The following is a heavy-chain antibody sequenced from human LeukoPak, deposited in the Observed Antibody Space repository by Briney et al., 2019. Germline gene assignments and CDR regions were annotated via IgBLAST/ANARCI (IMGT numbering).Heavy chain of an antibody. V-gene: IGHV3-11*01. Sequence: GSLRLSCAASGFTFSDYYMSGMRQARGKGLEGVSYISSSGSTIYYADSVEGRFTISRDNAKNSLYLQMNSLRAEDTAVYYCAREYCSSTSCSLDGMDVWGQGTTVTVSS. D-gene: IGHD2-2*01. CDR1: GFTFSDYY. J-gene: IGHJ6*02. CDR3: AREYCSSTSCSLDGMDV. CDR2: ISSSGSTI.